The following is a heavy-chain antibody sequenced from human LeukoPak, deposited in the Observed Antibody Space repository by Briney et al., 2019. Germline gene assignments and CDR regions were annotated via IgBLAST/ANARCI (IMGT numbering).Heavy chain of an antibody. CDR2: IYSGGSL. V-gene: IGHV3-53*01. J-gene: IGHJ4*02. CDR1: GFTVSSNY. CDR3: ASGKETSMAQGY. Sequence: GGSLRLSCAVSGFTVSSNYMTWVRQAPGKGLEWVSVIYSGGSLYYADSVKGRFTISRDISKNTVDLQLNSLRAEDTAVYYCASGKETSMAQGYWGQGTLVTVSS. D-gene: IGHD5-18*01.